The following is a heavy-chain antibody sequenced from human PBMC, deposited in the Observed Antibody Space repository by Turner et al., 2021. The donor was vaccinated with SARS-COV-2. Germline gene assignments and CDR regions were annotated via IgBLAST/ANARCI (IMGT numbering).Heavy chain of an antibody. CDR3: AREGGGGGGGYYY. CDR1: GYTFTTYS. Sequence: QVQLVQSGAEVKEPGASVKVSCKASGYTFTTYSITWLRQAPGQGLEGMGWISVYNGNTMYPKKVQGRVTVTTDTSTSTAYIELRSLRSDDTAVYYCAREGGGGGGGYYYWGQGTQVTVSS. D-gene: IGHD2-2*03. J-gene: IGHJ4*02. CDR2: ISVYNGNT. V-gene: IGHV1-18*01.